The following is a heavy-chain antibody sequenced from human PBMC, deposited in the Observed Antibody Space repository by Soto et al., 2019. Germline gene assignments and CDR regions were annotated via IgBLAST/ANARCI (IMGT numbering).Heavy chain of an antibody. V-gene: IGHV1-2*02. Sequence: GASVKVSCKSSGYTFTGYYMHWVRQAPGQGLEWMGWINPNNGATRYAQKFQDRVSMTRDTSISTAYMELSTLIYDDTAVYYCARSPPLVTGGRIDYWGQGTLVTVSS. CDR1: GYTFTGYY. J-gene: IGHJ4*02. D-gene: IGHD1-26*01. CDR3: ARSPPLVTGGRIDY. CDR2: INPNNGAT.